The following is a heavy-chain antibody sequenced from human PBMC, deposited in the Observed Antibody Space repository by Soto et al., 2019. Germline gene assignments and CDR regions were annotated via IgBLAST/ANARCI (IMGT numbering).Heavy chain of an antibody. CDR3: AREVYSSGWYNWFDP. Sequence: EVQLVESGGGLVQPGGSLRLSCAASGFTFSSYNMNWVRQAPGKGLEWVSYFSSSSGTIYYADSVKGRFTISRDNAKNSLYLQMNSLRAEDTAVYYCAREVYSSGWYNWFDPWGQGTLVTVSS. J-gene: IGHJ5*02. V-gene: IGHV3-48*01. CDR2: FSSSSGTI. D-gene: IGHD3-22*01. CDR1: GFTFSSYN.